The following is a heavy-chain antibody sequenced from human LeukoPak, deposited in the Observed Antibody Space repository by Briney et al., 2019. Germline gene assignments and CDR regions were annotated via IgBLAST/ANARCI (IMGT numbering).Heavy chain of an antibody. CDR1: GFTFSSYS. Sequence: GGSLRLSCAASGFTFSSYSMHWVRQAPGKGLEWVAVIWYDGNNKYYADSMKGRFTISRDNSKNTLYLQMNSLRAEDTAVYYGARDPYSCGSNDDAFDIWGQGTMVTVSS. J-gene: IGHJ3*02. CDR2: IWYDGNNK. D-gene: IGHD3-10*01. CDR3: ARDPYSCGSNDDAFDI. V-gene: IGHV3-33*01.